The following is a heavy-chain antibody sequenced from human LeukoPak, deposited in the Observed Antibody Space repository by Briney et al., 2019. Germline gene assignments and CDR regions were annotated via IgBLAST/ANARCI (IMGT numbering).Heavy chain of an antibody. D-gene: IGHD7-27*01. Sequence: GGPLRLSCAASGFTFSSHSMNWVRQAPGKGLECLSYIRSSSSSIFYADSVKGRFTISTDNARNSLYLQMNSLRDEDTAVYYCARDLNWGFDYWGQGILVTVSS. V-gene: IGHV3-48*02. CDR1: GFTFSSHS. CDR3: ARDLNWGFDY. J-gene: IGHJ4*02. CDR2: IRSSSSSI.